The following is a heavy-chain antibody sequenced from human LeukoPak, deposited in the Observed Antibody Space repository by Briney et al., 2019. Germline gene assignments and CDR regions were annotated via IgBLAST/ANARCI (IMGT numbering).Heavy chain of an antibody. CDR2: SMSSRFM. D-gene: IGHD3-10*01. CDR3: AREDYSSGNQTIDH. Sequence: SMSSRFMYYADSVRGRFTISRDNAKNSLYLQMTSLRAEDAALYYCAREDYSSGNQTIDHWGQGTLVTVSS. V-gene: IGHV3-21*01. J-gene: IGHJ4*02.